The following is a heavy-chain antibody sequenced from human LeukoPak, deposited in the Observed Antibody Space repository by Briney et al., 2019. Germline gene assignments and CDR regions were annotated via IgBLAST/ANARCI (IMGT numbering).Heavy chain of an antibody. D-gene: IGHD3-22*01. CDR2: ISAYNGNT. CDR3: ARGGEYYYDSSGYYLADY. J-gene: IGHJ4*02. V-gene: IGHV1-18*01. Sequence: GASVKVSCKASGYTFTSYGISWVRQAPGQGLEWMGWISAYNGNTNYAQKLQGRVTMTTDTSTSTAYMELSSLRSEDTAVYYCARGGEYYYDSSGYYLADYWGQGTLVTVSS. CDR1: GYTFTSYG.